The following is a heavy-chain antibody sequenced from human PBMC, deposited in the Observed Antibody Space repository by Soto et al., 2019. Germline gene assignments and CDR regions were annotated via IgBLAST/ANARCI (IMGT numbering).Heavy chain of an antibody. CDR3: ARESHYGSGSYWGFDY. CDR2: IIPILGIA. J-gene: IGHJ4*02. V-gene: IGHV1-69*08. D-gene: IGHD3-10*01. Sequence: QVQLVQSGAEVKKPGSSVKVSCKASGGTFSSYTLSWVRQAPGQGLEWMGRIIPILGIANYAQKFQGRVTITADKSTSTAYIELSTLRSYDTAVYYCARESHYGSGSYWGFDYWGQGTLVTVSS. CDR1: GGTFSSYT.